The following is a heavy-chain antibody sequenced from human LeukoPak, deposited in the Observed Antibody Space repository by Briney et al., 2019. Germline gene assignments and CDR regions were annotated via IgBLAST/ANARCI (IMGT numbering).Heavy chain of an antibody. CDR2: ISANNGKT. Sequence: PSVKVSCKASGYTFTSHGITWVRQAPGQGLEWMGWISANNGKTNYAQKVQGRVTMTTDTFTSTAYMELRSLRSDDTAVYYCARDLPHYYYDNSGLHVFDVWGQGTMVTVSS. CDR3: ARDLPHYYYDNSGLHVFDV. J-gene: IGHJ3*01. D-gene: IGHD3-22*01. CDR1: GYTFTSHG. V-gene: IGHV1-18*01.